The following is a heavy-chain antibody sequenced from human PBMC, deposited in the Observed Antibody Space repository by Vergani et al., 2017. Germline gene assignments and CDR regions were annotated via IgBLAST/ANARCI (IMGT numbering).Heavy chain of an antibody. CDR2: VYFTGST. Sequence: QVQLQESGPGLVKSSQTLSLTCRVSGVSLNSRYYWTWVRQPAGKGLQWLGRVYFTGSTNYNPSLRSRLSLSIDTSLNEFSLKLHSVSADDTAMYFCARAEFSTNYYGQSYYLDYWGQGIPVTVSS. V-gene: IGHV4-4*07. J-gene: IGHJ4*02. CDR3: ARAEFSTNYYGQSYYLDY. D-gene: IGHD3-22*01. CDR1: GVSLNSRYY.